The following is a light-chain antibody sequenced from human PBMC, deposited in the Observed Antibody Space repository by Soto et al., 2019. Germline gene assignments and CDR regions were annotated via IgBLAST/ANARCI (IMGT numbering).Light chain of an antibody. V-gene: IGKV3-20*01. CDR1: QSVSSSH. J-gene: IGKJ4*01. CDR3: HQYGNSPPLT. Sequence: EIVLTQSPGTLSLSPGERATLSCRASQSVSSSHLAWYQQRPGQAPRLLIYGASTRASGIPDRFSGSGSGSDFTLTISRLEPEEFAVYFCHQYGNSPPLTFGGGTKVDIK. CDR2: GAS.